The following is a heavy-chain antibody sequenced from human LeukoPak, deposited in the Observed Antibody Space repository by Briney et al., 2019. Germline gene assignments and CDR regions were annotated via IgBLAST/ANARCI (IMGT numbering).Heavy chain of an antibody. D-gene: IGHD3-9*01. CDR3: ARGDILTGSDY. CDR1: GGSFSGYY. J-gene: IGHJ4*02. Sequence: PSETLSLTCAVYGGSFSGYYWSWIRQHPGKGLEWIGYIYYSGSTYYNPSLKSRVTISVDTSKSQFSLKLSSVTAADTAVYYCARGDILTGSDYWGQGTLVTVSS. V-gene: IGHV4-31*11. CDR2: IYYSGST.